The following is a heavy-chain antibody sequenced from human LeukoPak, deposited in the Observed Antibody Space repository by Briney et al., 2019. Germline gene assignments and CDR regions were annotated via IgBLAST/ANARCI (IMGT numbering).Heavy chain of an antibody. CDR1: GYTFTGYY. CDR3: ARAWEELLWVPGY. Sequence: ASVKVSCKASGYTFTGYYIHWVRQTPGQGLECMGWINPNSGDTNYAQKFQGRVTMTRDTSISTAYMELSRLKSDDTAVYYCARAWEELLWVPGYWGQGTLVTVSS. J-gene: IGHJ4*02. V-gene: IGHV1-2*02. D-gene: IGHD3-10*01. CDR2: INPNSGDT.